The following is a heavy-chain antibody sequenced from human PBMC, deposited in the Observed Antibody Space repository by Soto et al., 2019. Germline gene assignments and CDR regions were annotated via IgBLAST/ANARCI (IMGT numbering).Heavy chain of an antibody. D-gene: IGHD6-19*01. CDR3: ARDRTAVAGTEHYYYGMDV. V-gene: IGHV1-69*08. CDR2: IIPILGIA. CDR1: GGTFSSYT. J-gene: IGHJ6*02. Sequence: QVQLVQSGAEVKKPGSSVKVSCKASGGTFSSYTISWVRQAPGQGLEWMGRIIPILGIANYAQKFQGRVTMTADKSTSTAYMELSSLRSEDTAVYYCARDRTAVAGTEHYYYGMDVWGQGTTVTVSS.